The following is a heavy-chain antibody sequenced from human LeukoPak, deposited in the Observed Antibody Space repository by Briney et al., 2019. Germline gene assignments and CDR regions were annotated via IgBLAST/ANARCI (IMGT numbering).Heavy chain of an antibody. J-gene: IGHJ4*02. Sequence: GGSLRLSCAASGFTFSGYAMSWVRQAPGKGLEWVSVISGSGGSTYYADSVKGRFTISRDNSKNTLYLQMNSLRAEDTAVYYCAHRSSSGWYKSDYFDYWGQGTLVTVSS. CDR3: AHRSSSGWYKSDYFDY. D-gene: IGHD6-19*01. V-gene: IGHV3-23*01. CDR2: ISGSGGST. CDR1: GFTFSGYA.